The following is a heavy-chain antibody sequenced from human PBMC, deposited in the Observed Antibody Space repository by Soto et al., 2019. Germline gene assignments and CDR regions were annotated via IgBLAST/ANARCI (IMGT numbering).Heavy chain of an antibody. V-gene: IGHV3-74*01. CDR2: INSDGSST. Sequence: GGSLRLSCAASGFTFSSYWMHWVRQAPGKGLVWVSRINSDGSSTSYADSVKGRFTISRDNAKNTLYLQMNSLRAEDTAVYYCARTCTFSRGYDCLDYWGQGTLVTVSS. CDR3: ARTCTFSRGYDCLDY. D-gene: IGHD5-12*01. J-gene: IGHJ4*02. CDR1: GFTFSSYW.